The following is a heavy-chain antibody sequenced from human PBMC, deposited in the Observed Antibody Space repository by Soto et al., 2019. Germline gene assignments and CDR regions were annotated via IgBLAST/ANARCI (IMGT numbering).Heavy chain of an antibody. V-gene: IGHV3-13*01. Sequence: EVHLVESGGGLVQPGGSLRLSCAASGFTFSTSDMHWVRQVTGKGLEWVSGIDTSGGTYYLASVKGRFTISRENAKNTLYLQMDSLSAGDSAVYYCAREEISVGYWYFDLWGRGTLVTVSS. D-gene: IGHD1-26*01. CDR1: GFTFSTSD. J-gene: IGHJ2*01. CDR3: AREEISVGYWYFDL. CDR2: IDTSGGT.